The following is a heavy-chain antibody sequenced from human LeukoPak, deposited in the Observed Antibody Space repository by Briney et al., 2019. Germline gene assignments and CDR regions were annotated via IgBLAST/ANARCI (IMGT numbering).Heavy chain of an antibody. D-gene: IGHD5-24*01. V-gene: IGHV3-48*03. CDR1: GFTFSSYE. CDR3: ARDGGRRDDY. CDR2: ISSSGSTI. J-gene: IGHJ4*02. Sequence: GGSLRLSCAASGFTFSSYEMNWVRHVPGKGLEWVSYISSSGSTISYADSVKGRFTISRDNAKNSLYLQMNSLRAEDTAVYYCARDGGRRDDYWGQGTLVTVSS.